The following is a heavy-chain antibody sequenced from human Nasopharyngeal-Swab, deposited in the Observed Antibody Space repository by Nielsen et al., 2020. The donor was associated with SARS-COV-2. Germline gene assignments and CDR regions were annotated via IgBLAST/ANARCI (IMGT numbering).Heavy chain of an antibody. CDR2: IWYDGSNK. CDR3: ARDSQERFDY. V-gene: IGHV3-33*01. Sequence: GESLKISCAASGLTFSSYGMHWVRQAPGKGLEWMAVIWYDGSNKYYADSVKGRFTISRDNSKNTLYLQMNSLRAEDTAVYYCARDSQERFDYWGQGTLVTVSS. CDR1: GLTFSSYG. D-gene: IGHD1-1*01. J-gene: IGHJ4*02.